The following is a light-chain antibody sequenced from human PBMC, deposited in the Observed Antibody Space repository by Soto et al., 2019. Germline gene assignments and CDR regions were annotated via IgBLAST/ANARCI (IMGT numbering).Light chain of an antibody. CDR1: SSNFGAGYD. CDR3: QSYDSSLSGVV. Sequence: QSVLTQPPSVSGAPGQRVTISCTGSSSNFGAGYDVHWYQQIPGTAPKLLIYANTNRTSGVPDRFSGSKSGTSASLAITGLQAEDEADYYCQSYDSSLSGVVFGGGTKLTVL. V-gene: IGLV1-40*01. J-gene: IGLJ2*01. CDR2: ANT.